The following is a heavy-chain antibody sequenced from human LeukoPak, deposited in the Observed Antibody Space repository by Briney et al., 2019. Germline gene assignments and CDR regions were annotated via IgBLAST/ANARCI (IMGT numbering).Heavy chain of an antibody. J-gene: IGHJ5*02. V-gene: IGHV4-34*01. Sequence: PSETLSLTCAVYGGSFSGYYWSWIRQPPGKGLEWIGEINHSGSTNYNPSLKSRVTISVDTSKNQFSLKLSSVTAADTAVYYCASSLSGTSCHHHWGQGTLVTVSS. D-gene: IGHD2-2*01. CDR3: ASSLSGTSCHHH. CDR1: GGSFSGYY. CDR2: INHSGST.